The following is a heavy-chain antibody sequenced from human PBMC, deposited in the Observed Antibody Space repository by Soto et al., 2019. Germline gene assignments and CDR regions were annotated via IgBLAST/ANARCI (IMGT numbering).Heavy chain of an antibody. CDR1: GGSISSGGYS. CDR2: IYHSGST. V-gene: IGHV4-30-2*01. D-gene: IGHD3-22*01. CDR3: ARGLPYYYDSSGYYDY. J-gene: IGHJ4*02. Sequence: SETLSLTCAVSGGSISSGGYSWSWIRQPPGKGLEWIGYIYHSGSTYYNPSLKSRVTISVDRSKNQFSLKLSSVTAADTAVYYCARGLPYYYDSSGYYDYWGQGTLVTVSS.